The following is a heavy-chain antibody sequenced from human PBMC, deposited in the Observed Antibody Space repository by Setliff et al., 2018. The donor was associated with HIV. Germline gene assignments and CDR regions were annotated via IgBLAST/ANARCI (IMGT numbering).Heavy chain of an antibody. Sequence: SETLSLTCTVSGVSISTSYWNWIRQPPGKGLAWIAYSYIRGTTNYNPSLKSRGTISLDTSRNQFSLKLGSVTAADTAMYYCAREHCSGGSCNGFDTWGQGTMVTVSS. V-gene: IGHV4-4*09. J-gene: IGHJ3*02. CDR2: SYIRGTT. CDR3: AREHCSGGSCNGFDT. D-gene: IGHD2-15*01. CDR1: GVSISTSY.